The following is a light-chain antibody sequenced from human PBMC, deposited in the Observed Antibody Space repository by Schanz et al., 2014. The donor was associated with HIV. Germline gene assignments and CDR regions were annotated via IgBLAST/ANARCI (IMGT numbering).Light chain of an antibody. CDR3: QQSYSTPQT. CDR2: RAS. Sequence: DIQMTQSPSTLSASVGDRVSITCRASQSPDRWLAWYQQKPGKAPNLLIYRASNLESGVPSRFSGSGSGTDFTLTISSLQPEDFATYFCQQSYSTPQTFGQGTKVAIK. CDR1: QSPDRW. V-gene: IGKV1-5*03. J-gene: IGKJ1*01.